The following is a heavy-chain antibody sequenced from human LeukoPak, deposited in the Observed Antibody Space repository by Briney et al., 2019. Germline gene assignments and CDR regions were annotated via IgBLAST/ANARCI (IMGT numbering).Heavy chain of an antibody. CDR2: ISYNGGRI. Sequence: PGGSLRLSCAASGFTFGDYTMHWVRQPPGKGLECVTIISYNGGRIYYADSVKGRFTISRDNSESTLYLQMNSLRTEDTAVYYCARDLGGRSGWPVGYWGQGTLVTVSS. CDR3: ARDLGGRSGWPVGY. CDR1: GFTFGDYT. J-gene: IGHJ4*02. D-gene: IGHD6-19*01. V-gene: IGHV3-30-3*01.